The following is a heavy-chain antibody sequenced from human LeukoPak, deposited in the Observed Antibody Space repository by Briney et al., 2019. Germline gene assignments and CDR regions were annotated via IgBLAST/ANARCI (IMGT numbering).Heavy chain of an antibody. J-gene: IGHJ4*02. CDR2: VRYDGRDK. CDR1: GFTFSAYG. Sequence: GGSLRLSCEVSGFTFSAYGIHWVRQSPGKGLEWMAFVRYDGRDKFYADSVKGRFIVSKDNSRTTLQLQMYSLRSEDTAVYFCARGGARDIWYFAYWGQGIRVTVSS. CDR3: ARGGARDIWYFAY. V-gene: IGHV3-30*02. D-gene: IGHD2-21*01.